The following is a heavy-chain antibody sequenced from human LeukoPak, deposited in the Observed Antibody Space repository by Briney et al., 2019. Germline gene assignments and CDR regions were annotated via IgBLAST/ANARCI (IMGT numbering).Heavy chain of an antibody. D-gene: IGHD6-6*01. CDR2: IIPIFGTA. Sequence: ASVKVSCKASGGTFSSYAISWVRQAPGQGLEWMGGIIPIFGTANYAQKFQGRVTITADKSTSTAYMELSSLRSEDTAVYYCASKDFSSSSFDYWGQGTLVTVSS. CDR3: ASKDFSSSSFDY. V-gene: IGHV1-69*06. CDR1: GGTFSSYA. J-gene: IGHJ4*02.